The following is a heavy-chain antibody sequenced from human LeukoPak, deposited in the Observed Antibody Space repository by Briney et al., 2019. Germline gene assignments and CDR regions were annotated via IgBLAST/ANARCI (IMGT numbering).Heavy chain of an antibody. CDR2: IYYSGST. CDR1: GGSISSYY. Sequence: PSETLSLTCTVSGGSISSYYWSWIRQPPGKGLEWIGYIYYSGSTNYNPSLKSRVTISVDTSKNQFSLKLSSVTAADTAVYYCARGLGYDYVWGSYRRMYYFDYWGQGTLDTVSS. V-gene: IGHV4-59*01. D-gene: IGHD3-16*02. J-gene: IGHJ4*02. CDR3: ARGLGYDYVWGSYRRMYYFDY.